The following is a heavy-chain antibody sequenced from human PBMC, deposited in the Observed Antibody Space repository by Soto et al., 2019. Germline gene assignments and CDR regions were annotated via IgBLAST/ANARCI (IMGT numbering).Heavy chain of an antibody. CDR3: AREDDFSNYGSSFYYAMDV. V-gene: IGHV4-30-4*01. CDR1: GDSINSDDYY. D-gene: IGHD4-4*01. CDR2: IYYSGST. Sequence: SETLSLTCTVSGDSINSDDYYWSWIRQPPGKGLEWIGYIYYSGSTYYNPSLKSRVTMSIDTSKNQFSLKLSSVTAADSAVYYCAREDDFSNYGSSFYYAMDVWGQGTTVTVSS. J-gene: IGHJ6*02.